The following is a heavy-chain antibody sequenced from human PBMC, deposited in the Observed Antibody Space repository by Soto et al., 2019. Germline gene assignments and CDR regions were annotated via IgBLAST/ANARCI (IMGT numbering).Heavy chain of an antibody. Sequence: ASVKVSCKASGYTFTGYYMHWVRQAPGQGLEWMGWINPNSGGTNFAQKVQDRVTMTTDTSTSTVYMELRSLRSDDTAVYYCEREGDVPYYYYGMDVWGQGTTVTVSS. CDR2: INPNSGGT. CDR1: GYTFTGYY. CDR3: EREGDVPYYYYGMDV. D-gene: IGHD2-21*02. J-gene: IGHJ6*02. V-gene: IGHV1-2*02.